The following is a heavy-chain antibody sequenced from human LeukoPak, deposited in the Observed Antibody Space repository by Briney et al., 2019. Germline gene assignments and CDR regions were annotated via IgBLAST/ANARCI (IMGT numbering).Heavy chain of an antibody. D-gene: IGHD3-22*01. V-gene: IGHV1-2*06. CDR2: INPHSGGA. Sequence: GASVKVSCKASGYTFTAYYMHWVRQAPGQGLEWMGRINPHSGGANYAQKFQGRVTMTRDTSISTAYLELSRLGSDDTAVYFCARVRDSTGYYHRDAFNIWGQGTLVTVSS. CDR1: GYTFTAYY. J-gene: IGHJ3*02. CDR3: ARVRDSTGYYHRDAFNI.